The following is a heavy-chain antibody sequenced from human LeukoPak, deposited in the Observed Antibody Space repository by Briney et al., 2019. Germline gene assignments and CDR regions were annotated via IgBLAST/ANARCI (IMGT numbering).Heavy chain of an antibody. D-gene: IGHD3-10*01. CDR3: VRDGGYYGSESYSGFDY. CDR2: IYYSGST. Sequence: SETLSLTCTVSGGSISTYYWSWIRQPPGKGLEWIGYIYYSGSTNCNPSLKSRVTISVDTSKNQFSLKLNSVTAADTAVYYCVRDGGYYGSESYSGFDYWGQGTLVTVSS. J-gene: IGHJ4*02. CDR1: GGSISTYY. V-gene: IGHV4-59*01.